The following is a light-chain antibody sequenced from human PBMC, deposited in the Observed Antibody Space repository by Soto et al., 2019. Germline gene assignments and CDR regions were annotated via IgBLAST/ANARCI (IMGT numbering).Light chain of an antibody. V-gene: IGLV9-49*01. CDR1: SGNSYYE. CDR3: GAAHGSGSNFVSKV. CDR2: VGTGWIVG. Sequence: QLVLTQPPSASASLGASVTLTCTLSSGNSYYELDCDQQRPGQGPRFVMRVGTGWIVGSKGDGISDRFSVLGSGLNRYLTIKNIQAEAESDYHGGAAHGSGSNFVSKVFCSGTQLTVL. J-gene: IGLJ6*01.